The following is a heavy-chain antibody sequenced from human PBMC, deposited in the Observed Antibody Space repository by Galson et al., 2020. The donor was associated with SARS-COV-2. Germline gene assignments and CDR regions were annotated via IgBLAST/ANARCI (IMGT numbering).Heavy chain of an antibody. Sequence: GGSLRLSCAGSGFTFGDYGVNWVRLAPGKGLEWVGFIRSKAFSETTQYATSVKGRFTISRDDSKSIAYLQMNSLKTEDTAVYYCARALMLDSWGQGTLVTVSS. CDR1: GFTFGDYG. CDR3: ARALMLDS. J-gene: IGHJ4*02. V-gene: IGHV3-49*04. D-gene: IGHD2-8*01. CDR2: IRSKAFSETT.